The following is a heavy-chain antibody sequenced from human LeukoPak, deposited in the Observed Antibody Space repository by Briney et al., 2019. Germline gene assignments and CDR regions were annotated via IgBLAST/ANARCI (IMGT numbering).Heavy chain of an antibody. J-gene: IGHJ4*02. CDR1: GFTFSRHG. CDR3: ATQGERWLQFANSPAKY. V-gene: IGHV3-23*01. D-gene: IGHD5-24*01. Sequence: GGSLRLSCAASGFTFSRHGMNWVRQAPGKGLEWVSGISPNGVITYCADSVKGRFTISRDNSKNTLYLQMNSLRAEDTAVYYCATQGERWLQFANSPAKYWGQGTLVTVSS. CDR2: ISPNGVIT.